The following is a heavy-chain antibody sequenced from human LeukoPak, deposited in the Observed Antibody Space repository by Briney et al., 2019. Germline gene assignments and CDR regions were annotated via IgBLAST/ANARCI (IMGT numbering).Heavy chain of an antibody. Sequence: ASVMVSSKASGYTITSYGISWVRQAPGQGREGMVWLSAYNGNTKYAQKLQGRVTITTDTSTSTAYLERRSLGCDETAVYYCVFTEIYGSGGNCYSMDFDYWGQGTLVTVSS. D-gene: IGHD2-15*01. CDR2: LSAYNGNT. CDR1: GYTITSYG. CDR3: VFTEIYGSGGNCYSMDFDY. J-gene: IGHJ4*02. V-gene: IGHV1-18*01.